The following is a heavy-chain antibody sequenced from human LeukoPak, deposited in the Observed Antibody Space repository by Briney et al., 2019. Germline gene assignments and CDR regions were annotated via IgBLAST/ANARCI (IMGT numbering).Heavy chain of an antibody. CDR2: IYYSGST. D-gene: IGHD6-13*01. J-gene: IGHJ4*02. Sequence: SETLSLTCTVSGGSISSSSYYWGWIRQPPGKGLEWIGSIYYSGSTYYNPSLKSRVPISVDTSKNQFSLKLSSVTAADTAVYYCATRIAAAGTGFDYWGQGTLVTVSS. CDR3: ATRIAAAGTGFDY. CDR1: GGSISSSSYY. V-gene: IGHV4-39*01.